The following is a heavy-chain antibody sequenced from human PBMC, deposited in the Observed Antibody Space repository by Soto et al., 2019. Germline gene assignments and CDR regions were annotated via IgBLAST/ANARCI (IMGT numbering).Heavy chain of an antibody. V-gene: IGHV1-2*04. CDR1: GYTFTGYY. D-gene: IGHD2-2*02. Sequence: ASVKVSCKASGYTFTGYYMHLVRQAPGQGLEWMGWINPNSGGTNYAQKFQGWVTMTRDTSISTAYMELSRLRSDDTAVYYCARVDHNTSLGYWGQGTLVTVSS. J-gene: IGHJ4*02. CDR3: ARVDHNTSLGY. CDR2: INPNSGGT.